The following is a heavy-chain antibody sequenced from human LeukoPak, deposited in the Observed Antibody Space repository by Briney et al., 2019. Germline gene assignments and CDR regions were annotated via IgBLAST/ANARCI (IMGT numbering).Heavy chain of an antibody. D-gene: IGHD3-22*01. CDR1: GYTFTSYH. CDR3: ARGMFDNSGTYYYFYYALDV. Sequence: GASVKVSCKASGYTFTSYHIDWVRQAPGRGPEWMGWMNAKSGHTGYAQNLEGRVTMTRDTSTNTAYMELSGLRSEDTAVYYCARGMFDNSGTYYYFYYALDVWGQGTTVTVSS. J-gene: IGHJ6*02. V-gene: IGHV1-8*01. CDR2: MNAKSGHT.